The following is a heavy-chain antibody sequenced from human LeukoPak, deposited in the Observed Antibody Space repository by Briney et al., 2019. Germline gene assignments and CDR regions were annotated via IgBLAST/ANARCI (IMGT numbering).Heavy chain of an antibody. D-gene: IGHD6-25*01. Sequence: SVKVSCKASGGTFSSYAISWVRQAPGQGLEWMGGIIPIFGTANYAQKFQGRVTITANESTSTAYMELSSLRSEDTAVYYCARDHSYLSGSGAFDIWGQGTMVTVSS. J-gene: IGHJ3*02. CDR2: IIPIFGTA. V-gene: IGHV1-69*01. CDR3: ARDHSYLSGSGAFDI. CDR1: GGTFSSYA.